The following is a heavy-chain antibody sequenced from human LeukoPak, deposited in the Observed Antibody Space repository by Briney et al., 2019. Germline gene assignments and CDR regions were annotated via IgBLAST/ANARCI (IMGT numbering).Heavy chain of an antibody. CDR2: IWFDGSNE. CDR3: VRDPSGSGFAFDS. V-gene: IGHV3-33*08. CDR1: GFTFSSYA. Sequence: GGSLRLSCAASGFTFSSYAMHWVRQAPGKGLEWVAFIWFDGSNEHYADSVKGRFTISRDNSEDTLYLQMNSLRAEDTAVYYCVRDPSGSGFAFDSWGQGALVTVSS. D-gene: IGHD1-1*01. J-gene: IGHJ4*02.